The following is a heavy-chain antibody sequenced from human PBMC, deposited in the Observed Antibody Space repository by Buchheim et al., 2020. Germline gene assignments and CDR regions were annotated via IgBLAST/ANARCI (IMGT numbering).Heavy chain of an antibody. J-gene: IGHJ6*03. D-gene: IGHD6-13*01. V-gene: IGHV5-51*01. Sequence: EVQLVQSGAEVKKPGESLKISCKGSGYSFTSYWIGWVRQMPGKGLEWMGIIYPGDSVPRYSPSFQGQVTIRADNSISTAYPQWSSLKASDTAMYYCARHGRIAAAGDYYYYYMDVWGKGTT. CDR2: IYPGDSVP. CDR1: GYSFTSYW. CDR3: ARHGRIAAAGDYYYYYMDV.